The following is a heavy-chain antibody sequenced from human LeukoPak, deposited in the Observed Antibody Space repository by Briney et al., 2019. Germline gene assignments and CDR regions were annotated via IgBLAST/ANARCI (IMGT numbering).Heavy chain of an antibody. V-gene: IGHV1-3*01. D-gene: IGHD2-15*01. CDR2: IHAGNDNT. CDR1: GYTFTSYA. Sequence: ASVTVSCQASGYTFTSYAMHWVRQAPGQRLAWMGWIHAGNDNTKYSQKFQGRVTITRDTSASTAYMELSSLRSEDTAVYYCARDLGYCTGGTCYPNWFDPWGQGTLVTVSS. CDR3: ARDLGYCTGGTCYPNWFDP. J-gene: IGHJ5*02.